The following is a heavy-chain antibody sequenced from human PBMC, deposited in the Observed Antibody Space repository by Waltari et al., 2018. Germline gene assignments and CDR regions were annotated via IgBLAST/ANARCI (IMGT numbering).Heavy chain of an antibody. D-gene: IGHD6-13*01. J-gene: IGHJ6*02. CDR2: IRSNSRDI. CDR1: GFTFNTYT. Sequence: EVQLVESGGGLVKPGGSLRLSCAASGFTFNTYTMNWVRQAPGNGLEWVSSIRSNSRDIYYADSVKGRFTISRDNAKSSLYLQLNSLRAEDTAVYYCAGGYSSYYGMDVWGQGTTVTVSS. V-gene: IGHV3-21*02. CDR3: AGGYSSYYGMDV.